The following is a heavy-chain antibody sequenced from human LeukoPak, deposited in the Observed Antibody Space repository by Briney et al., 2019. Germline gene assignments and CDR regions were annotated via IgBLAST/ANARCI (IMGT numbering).Heavy chain of an antibody. Sequence: PGGSLRLSCAASGFTFTACYMSWVRQAPGKGLEWVSGISNTGGDTYYADAVKGRFTISRDNSKNTLYLQMNSLRVEDAAVYYCAKGIAAAPQGNYFDYWGQGTLVTVSS. CDR2: ISNTGGDT. J-gene: IGHJ4*02. CDR3: AKGIAAAPQGNYFDY. CDR1: GFTFTACY. V-gene: IGHV3-23*01. D-gene: IGHD6-13*01.